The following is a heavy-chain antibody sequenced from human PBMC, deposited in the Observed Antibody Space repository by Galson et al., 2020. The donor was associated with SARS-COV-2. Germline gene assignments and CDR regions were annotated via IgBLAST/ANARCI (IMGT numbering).Heavy chain of an antibody. D-gene: IGHD3-9*01. Sequence: GGSLRLSCAASGFTFSSYGMHWVRQAPGKGLEWVAVISYDGSNKYYADSVKGRFTISRDNSKNTLYLQMNSLRAEDTAVYYCAKDLVYYDILTGYDYWGQGTLVTVSS. CDR1: GFTFSSYG. CDR3: AKDLVYYDILTGYDY. V-gene: IGHV3-30*18. CDR2: ISYDGSNK. J-gene: IGHJ4*02.